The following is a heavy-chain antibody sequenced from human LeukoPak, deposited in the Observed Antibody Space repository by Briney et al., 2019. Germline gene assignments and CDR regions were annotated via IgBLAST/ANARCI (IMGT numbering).Heavy chain of an antibody. J-gene: IGHJ4*02. Sequence: GGSLRLSCAASGFTVSNKYMSWVRQAPGKGLEWVSVIYSGGSTYYADSVKGRFTISRDNSKNMVYLQMNSLRAEDTAVYYCARDEPSPDSTDLDYWGQGTLVTVSS. CDR3: ARDEPSPDSTDLDY. CDR2: IYSGGST. D-gene: IGHD2/OR15-2a*01. CDR1: GFTVSNKY. V-gene: IGHV3-66*01.